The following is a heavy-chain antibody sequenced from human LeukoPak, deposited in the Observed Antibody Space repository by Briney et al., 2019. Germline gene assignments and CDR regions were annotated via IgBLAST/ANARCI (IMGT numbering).Heavy chain of an antibody. V-gene: IGHV1-2*04. J-gene: IGHJ4*02. CDR2: INPNSGGT. D-gene: IGHD5-18*01. CDR3: ARGGRPGTAMVLVNFDY. CDR1: GYTLTGYY. Sequence: ASVKVSCKASGYTLTGYYMHWARQAPGQGLEWMGWINPNSGGTNYAQKFQGWVTMTRDTSISTAYMELSRLRSDDTAVYYCARGGRPGTAMVLVNFDYWGQGTLVTVSS.